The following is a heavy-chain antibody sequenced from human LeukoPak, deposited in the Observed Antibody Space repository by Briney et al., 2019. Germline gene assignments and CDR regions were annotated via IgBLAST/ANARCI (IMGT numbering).Heavy chain of an antibody. J-gene: IGHJ4*02. CDR1: GFSFSTYG. D-gene: IGHD3-3*01. Sequence: QAGGSLRLSCEASGFSFSTYGMHWVRQAPGKGLEWVALIWFDGSNKHYADSVKGRFTISRDNSKNTMYLQMDSLRAEDTAVYYCARDESTAVGGVLIRYWGQGTLVTVSS. CDR3: ARDESTAVGGVLIRY. V-gene: IGHV3-33*01. CDR2: IWFDGSNK.